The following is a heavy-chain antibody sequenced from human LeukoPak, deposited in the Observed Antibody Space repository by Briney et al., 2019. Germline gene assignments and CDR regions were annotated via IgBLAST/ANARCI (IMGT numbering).Heavy chain of an antibody. CDR2: IYYSGST. D-gene: IGHD1-26*01. Sequence: PSETLSLTCTVSGGSISSYYWSWIRQPPGKGLECIGYIYYSGSTNYNPSLKSRVTISVDTSKNQFSLRLSSVTAADTAVYYCTRYRYRWYWFDPWGQGALVTVSS. V-gene: IGHV4-59*08. J-gene: IGHJ5*02. CDR3: TRYRYRWYWFDP. CDR1: GGSISSYY.